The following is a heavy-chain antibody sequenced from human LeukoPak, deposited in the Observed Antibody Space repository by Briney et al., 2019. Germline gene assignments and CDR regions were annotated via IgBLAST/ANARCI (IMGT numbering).Heavy chain of an antibody. V-gene: IGHV1-18*01. Sequence: GASVKVSCKASGYTFTSYGISWVRQAPGQGLEWMGWISAYNGNTNYAQKLQGRVTMTTDTSTRTAYMELRSLRSDDTAVYYCARGELWFGELLSFDYWGQGTLVTVSS. D-gene: IGHD3-10*01. CDR1: GYTFTSYG. J-gene: IGHJ4*02. CDR3: ARGELWFGELLSFDY. CDR2: ISAYNGNT.